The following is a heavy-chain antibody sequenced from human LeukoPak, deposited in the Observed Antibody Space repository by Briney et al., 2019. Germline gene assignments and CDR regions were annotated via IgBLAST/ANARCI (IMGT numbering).Heavy chain of an antibody. CDR3: ARGVQYCFCNRKRAYDRDV. V-gene: IGHV4-59*01. D-gene: IGHD2/OR15-2a*01. Sequence: PSETLSLTYSVSRGSISSDYRSWIRQPPGKGLEWIGYIYYTGSTYSTPSLRSRVTISLDTSKNQYSLSLSSVTAADTAVYYCARGVQYCFCNRKRAYDRDVWGQGTTVTVSS. CDR2: IYYTGST. J-gene: IGHJ6*02. CDR1: RGSISSDY.